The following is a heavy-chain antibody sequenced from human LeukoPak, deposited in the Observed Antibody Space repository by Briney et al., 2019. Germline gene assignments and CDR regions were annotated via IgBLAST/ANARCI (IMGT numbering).Heavy chain of an antibody. CDR2: ISSSGSTI. CDR3: ARGSTVTTADAFDI. V-gene: IGHV3-48*03. J-gene: IGHJ3*02. Sequence: GGSLRLSCAASGFTFSSYEMNRVRQAPGKGLEWVSYISSSGSTIYYADSVKGRFTISRDNAKNSLYLQMNSLRAEDTAVYYCARGSTVTTADAFDIWGQGTMVTVSS. CDR1: GFTFSSYE. D-gene: IGHD4-17*01.